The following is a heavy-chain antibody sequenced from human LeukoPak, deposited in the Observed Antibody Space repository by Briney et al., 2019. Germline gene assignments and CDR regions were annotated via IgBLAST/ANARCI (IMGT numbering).Heavy chain of an antibody. D-gene: IGHD3-10*01. CDR1: GFTFSSYA. Sequence: GGSLRLSCAASGFTFSSYAMSWVRQAPGKGLEWVSAISGSGGSTYYADSVKGRFTISRDNSKNTLYLQMNSLRAEDTAVYYCARDSYVGNSGRVYNYWGQGTLVTVSS. J-gene: IGHJ4*02. CDR2: ISGSGGST. CDR3: ARDSYVGNSGRVYNY. V-gene: IGHV3-23*01.